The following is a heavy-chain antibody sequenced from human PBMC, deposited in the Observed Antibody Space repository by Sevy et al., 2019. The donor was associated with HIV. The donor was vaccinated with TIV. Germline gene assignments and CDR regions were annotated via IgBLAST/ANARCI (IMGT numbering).Heavy chain of an antibody. CDR3: VRDLPPSATTVAHFDY. CDR1: GFTFSDYY. V-gene: IGHV3-11*04. J-gene: IGHJ4*02. CDR2: ISSSGSTI. D-gene: IGHD4-17*01. Sequence: GGSLRLSCAASGFTFSDYYMSWIRQAPGKGLEWVSYISSSGSTIYYADSVKGRFTISRDNAKNSLYLQMNSLRAEDTAVYYCVRDLPPSATTVAHFDYWGQGTLVTVSS.